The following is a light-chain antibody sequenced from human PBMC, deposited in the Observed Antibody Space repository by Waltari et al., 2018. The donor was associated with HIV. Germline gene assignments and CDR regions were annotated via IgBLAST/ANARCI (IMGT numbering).Light chain of an antibody. CDR3: QSYDINNHWV. V-gene: IGLV6-57*03. Sequence: NFILTQPHSVSGSPGKTVTISCTRSSGTITSNYVQWFQQRPGRAPTTVLYDDNHRPSGVPDRFSGTIDRSSNSASLMISGLKTEDEADYYCQSYDINNHWVFGGGTKVTVL. CDR2: DDN. J-gene: IGLJ3*02. CDR1: SGTITSNY.